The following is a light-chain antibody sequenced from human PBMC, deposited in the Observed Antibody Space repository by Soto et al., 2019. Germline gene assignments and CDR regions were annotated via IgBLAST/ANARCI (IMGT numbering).Light chain of an antibody. CDR1: QDISDD. J-gene: IGKJ1*01. CDR2: GAS. CDR3: LQNHNYPRT. V-gene: IGKV1-6*01. Sequence: IQMTQSPSSLSASVGDRVTITCRASQDISDDVGWYQQTPGKAPKLLISGASRLQSGVPSRFTGSGSGAAFTLTITSLRHEDSATYYCLQNHNYPRTFGPGTKADIK.